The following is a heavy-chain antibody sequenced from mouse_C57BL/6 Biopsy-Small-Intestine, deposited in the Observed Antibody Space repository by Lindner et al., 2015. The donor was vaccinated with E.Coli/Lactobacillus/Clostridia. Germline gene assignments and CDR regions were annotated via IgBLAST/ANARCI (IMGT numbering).Heavy chain of an antibody. CDR2: IDPENGDT. CDR1: GFNIKDDY. CDR3: TTGSGHRFDY. Sequence: VQLQESGAELVRPGASVKLSCTASGFNIKDDYMHWVKQRPEQGLEWIRWIDPENGDTEYASKFQGKATITADTSSNTAYLQLSSLTSEDTAVYYCTTGSGHRFDYWGQGTTLTVSS. J-gene: IGHJ2*01. V-gene: IGHV14-4*01. D-gene: IGHD3-2*02.